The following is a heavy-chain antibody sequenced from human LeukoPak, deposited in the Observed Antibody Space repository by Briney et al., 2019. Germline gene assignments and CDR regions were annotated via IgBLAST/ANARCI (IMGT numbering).Heavy chain of an antibody. CDR2: ISGSGGST. CDR3: AKDAHSHTPAFFDY. CDR1: GFTVSSYA. J-gene: IGHJ4*02. V-gene: IGHV3-23*01. D-gene: IGHD2-15*01. Sequence: GGSLRPSCAASGFTVSSYAMSWVRQAPGKGLEWVLAISGSGGSTYYADSVKGRFTISRDNSKNTLYLQMNSLRAEDTAVYYCAKDAHSHTPAFFDYWGQGTLVTVSS.